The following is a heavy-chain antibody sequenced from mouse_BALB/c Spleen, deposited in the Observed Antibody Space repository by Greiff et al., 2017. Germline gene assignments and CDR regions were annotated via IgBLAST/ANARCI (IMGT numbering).Heavy chain of an antibody. CDR2: IWSGGST. J-gene: IGHJ4*01. CDR1: GFSLTSYG. D-gene: IGHD1-1*01. V-gene: IGHV2-2*02. CDR3: ARNGDYYGNYAMDY. Sequence: LQESGPGLVQPSQSLSITCTVSGFSLTSYGVHWVRQSPGKGLEWLGVIWSGGSTDYNAAFISRLSISKDNSKSQVFFKMNSLQANDTAIYYCARNGDYYGNYAMDYWGQGTSVTVSS.